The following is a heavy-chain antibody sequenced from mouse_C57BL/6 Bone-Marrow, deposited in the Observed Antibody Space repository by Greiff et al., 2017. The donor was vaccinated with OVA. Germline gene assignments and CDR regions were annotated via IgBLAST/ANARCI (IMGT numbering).Heavy chain of an antibody. Sequence: VQLVESGPGLVQPSQSLSITCTVSGFSLTSYGVHWVRQSPGKGLEWLGVIWRGGSTDYNAAFMSRLSITKDNSKSQVFFKMNSLQADDTAIYYCAKKANYYGDYAMDYWGQGTSVTVSS. J-gene: IGHJ4*01. V-gene: IGHV2-5*01. CDR1: GFSLTSYG. CDR2: IWRGGST. D-gene: IGHD1-1*01. CDR3: AKKANYYGDYAMDY.